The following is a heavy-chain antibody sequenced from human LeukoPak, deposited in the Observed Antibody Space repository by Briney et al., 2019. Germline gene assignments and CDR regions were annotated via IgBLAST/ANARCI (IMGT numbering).Heavy chain of an antibody. Sequence: SETLSLTCTVSGGSISNSDYYWDWIRQPPGKGLECIGNIHNSETANYNPSLKSRVTISVDTSKNQFSLMLSSVAAADTAVYCCARHRGGHDAFDIWGKGTMVTVSS. J-gene: IGHJ3*02. CDR2: IHNSETA. CDR3: ARHRGGHDAFDI. V-gene: IGHV4-39*01. D-gene: IGHD6-25*01. CDR1: GGSISNSDYY.